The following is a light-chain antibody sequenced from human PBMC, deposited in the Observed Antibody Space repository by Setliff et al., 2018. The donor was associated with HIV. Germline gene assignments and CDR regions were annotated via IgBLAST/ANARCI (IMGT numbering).Light chain of an antibody. V-gene: IGLV2-18*02. Sequence: QSVLAQPPSVSGSPGQSVTISCTGTSSDVGIYDRVSWYQQPPGTAPKLIIFGVSKRPSGVPDRFSGSKSGNTASLTISGLQAEDEADYFCSSYSSSTTLVFGGGTKVTVL. CDR1: SSDVGIYDR. CDR3: SSYSSSTTLV. J-gene: IGLJ2*01. CDR2: GVS.